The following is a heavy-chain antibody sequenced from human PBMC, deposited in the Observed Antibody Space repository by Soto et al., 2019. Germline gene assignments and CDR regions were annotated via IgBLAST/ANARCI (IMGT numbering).Heavy chain of an antibody. CDR1: GFTFSSYA. Sequence: EVQLVESGGGLVQPGGSLRLSCAASGFTFSSYAMHWVRQAPGKGLEYVSAISSNGGSTYYANSVKGRFTISRDNSKNTLYLQMGSLRADDMAVYYCARDGLINGDYVHWYFDLWGRGTLVTVSS. CDR3: ARDGLINGDYVHWYFDL. V-gene: IGHV3-64*01. J-gene: IGHJ2*01. CDR2: ISSNGGST. D-gene: IGHD4-17*01.